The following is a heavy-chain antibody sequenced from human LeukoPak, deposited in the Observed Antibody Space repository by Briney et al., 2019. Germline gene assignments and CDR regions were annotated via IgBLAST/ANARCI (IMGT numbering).Heavy chain of an antibody. J-gene: IGHJ2*01. CDR2: INQDASEK. V-gene: IGHV3-7*01. Sequence: GGSLRLSCAVSGLTFSGYWVTWVRQAPGKGLEWVANINQDASEKYYVESVKGRFAISRDNTENLLYLHMNSLRVEDTAVYYCARDLGNLNNREWYFDLWGRGTLVTVSS. CDR1: GLTFSGYW. D-gene: IGHD1-14*01. CDR3: ARDLGNLNNREWYFDL.